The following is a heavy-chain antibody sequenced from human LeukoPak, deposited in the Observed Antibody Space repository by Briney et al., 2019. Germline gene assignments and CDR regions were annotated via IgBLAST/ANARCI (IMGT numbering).Heavy chain of an antibody. V-gene: IGHV4-39*01. CDR1: GASISSTSYY. D-gene: IGHD3-16*01. J-gene: IGHJ5*02. CDR2: IFFDGST. CDR3: SKHSWGLADFFTYGFDP. Sequence: SETLSLTCTVSGASISSTSYYWDWIRQPPGKGLEWIGSIFFDGSTDYNPALHGRVTISVDRPKNQFSLTLTSMGAADTAVYYCSKHSWGLADFFTYGFDPWGPGTMDTVSS.